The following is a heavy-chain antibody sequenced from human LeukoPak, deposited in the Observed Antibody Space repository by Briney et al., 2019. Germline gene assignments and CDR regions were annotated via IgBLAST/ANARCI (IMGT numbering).Heavy chain of an antibody. J-gene: IGHJ6*03. D-gene: IGHD3-3*01. V-gene: IGHV1-2*02. Sequence: GASVKVSCKASGYTFTGYYMHWVRQAPGQGLEWMGWINPNSGGTNYAQKFQGRVTMTRDTSISTAYMELSRLRSDDTAVYYCARLQNDFWSGSPPYYYYMDVWGKGTTVTVSS. CDR3: ARLQNDFWSGSPPYYYYMDV. CDR2: INPNSGGT. CDR1: GYTFTGYY.